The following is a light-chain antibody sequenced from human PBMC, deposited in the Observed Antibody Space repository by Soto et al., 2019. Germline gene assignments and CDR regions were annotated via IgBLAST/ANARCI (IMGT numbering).Light chain of an antibody. Sequence: QSALTQPASVSGSPGQSITISCTGTSSDVGDYDYVSWYQQYAGKAPKMMIYEVSNRPSGVSNRFSGSKSGNTASLTISGLQAEDEADYYCSSYTSSTIVVFGGGTKLTVL. CDR3: SSYTSSTIVV. V-gene: IGLV2-14*01. CDR2: EVS. J-gene: IGLJ2*01. CDR1: SSDVGDYDY.